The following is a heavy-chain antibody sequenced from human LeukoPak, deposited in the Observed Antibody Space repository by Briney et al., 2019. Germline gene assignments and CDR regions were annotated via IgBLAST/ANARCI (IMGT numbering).Heavy chain of an antibody. V-gene: IGHV3-21*01. CDR2: ISSSSSYI. Sequence: GGSLRLSCAASGFTFRSYSMNWVRQAPEKRLEWVSSISSSSSYIYYADSVKGRFTISRDNAKDSLYLQMNSLRAEDTAVYYCARGLWAMATIGWAFDIWGQGTMVTVSS. J-gene: IGHJ3*02. CDR1: GFTFRSYS. CDR3: ARGLWAMATIGWAFDI. D-gene: IGHD5-24*01.